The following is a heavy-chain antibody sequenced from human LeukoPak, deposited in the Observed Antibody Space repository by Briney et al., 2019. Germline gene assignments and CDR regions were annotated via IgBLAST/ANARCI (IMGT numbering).Heavy chain of an antibody. CDR3: ARDGVAELMSALDY. CDR1: GFTFSTYN. CDR2: ISSSSTYI. V-gene: IGHV3-21*06. Sequence: GGSLRLSCAASGFTFSTYNMNWVRQAPGKGLEWVSFISSSSTYIYYADSLKGRFTISRDNAKNSLYLQMNSLRAEDTAVYYCARDGVAELMSALDYWGQGILVTVSS. D-gene: IGHD1-26*01. J-gene: IGHJ4*02.